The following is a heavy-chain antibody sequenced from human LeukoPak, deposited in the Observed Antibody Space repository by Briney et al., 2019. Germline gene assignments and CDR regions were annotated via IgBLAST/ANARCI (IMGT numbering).Heavy chain of an antibody. CDR2: ISYDGSNK. J-gene: IGHJ4*02. CDR3: AKDSALRYYDSSGYFDY. D-gene: IGHD3-22*01. Sequence: GGSLRLSCAASGFTFSSYGMHWVRQAPGKGLEWVAVISYDGSNKYYADSMKGRFTISRDNSKNTLYLQMNSLRAEDTAVYYCAKDSALRYYDSSGYFDYWGQGTLVTVSS. V-gene: IGHV3-30*18. CDR1: GFTFSSYG.